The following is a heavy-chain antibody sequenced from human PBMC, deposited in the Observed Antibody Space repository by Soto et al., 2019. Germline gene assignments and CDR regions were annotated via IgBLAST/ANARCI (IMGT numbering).Heavy chain of an antibody. Sequence: PSETLSLTCAVYGGSFSGYYWSWIRQPPGKGLEWIGEINHSGSTNYNPSLESRVTISVDTSKNQFSLKLSSVTAADTAVYYCARAHDFWSGYTIDYWGQGTLVTVSS. CDR2: INHSGST. V-gene: IGHV4-34*01. CDR1: GGSFSGYY. CDR3: ARAHDFWSGYTIDY. J-gene: IGHJ4*02. D-gene: IGHD3-3*01.